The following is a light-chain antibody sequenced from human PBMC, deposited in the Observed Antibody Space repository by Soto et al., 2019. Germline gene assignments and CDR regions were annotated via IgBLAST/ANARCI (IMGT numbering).Light chain of an antibody. CDR3: QQYGRSSLMFT. CDR1: QSVTSDF. CDR2: GAS. V-gene: IGKV3-20*01. J-gene: IGKJ2*01. Sequence: ETVLTQSPGTLSLSPGERATLSCRASQSVTSDFLAWYQQKPGQAPRLLICGASTRAAGVPDRFSGSGSGTDFTLTITRLEPEDFAVYYCQQYGRSSLMFTFGQGTKLGV.